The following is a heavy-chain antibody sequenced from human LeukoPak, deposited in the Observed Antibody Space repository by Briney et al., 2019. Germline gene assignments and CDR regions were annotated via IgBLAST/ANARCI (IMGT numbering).Heavy chain of an antibody. Sequence: PGGSLRLSCAASGFTFSSYWMSWVRQAPGKGLEWVAVISYDGSNKYYADSVKGRFTISRDNSKNTLYLQMNSLRAEDTAVYYCAKLSSGFHSWGQGTLVTVSS. D-gene: IGHD6-19*01. CDR3: AKLSSGFHS. CDR2: ISYDGSNK. V-gene: IGHV3-30*18. CDR1: GFTFSSYW. J-gene: IGHJ5*02.